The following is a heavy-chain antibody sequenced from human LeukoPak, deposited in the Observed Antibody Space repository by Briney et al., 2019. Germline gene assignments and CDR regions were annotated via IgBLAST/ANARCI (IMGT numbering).Heavy chain of an antibody. V-gene: IGHV5-51*01. Sequence: GESLKISCKGSGYSFTSYWIGWVRQMPGKGLEWMGIIYPGDSDTRYSPSFQGQVTISADKSVSTAYLQWSSPKASDSAMYYCARRCSTNSCTLRGAFDIWGQGTMVTVS. J-gene: IGHJ3*02. CDR2: IYPGDSDT. CDR1: GYSFTSYW. D-gene: IGHD2-2*01. CDR3: ARRCSTNSCTLRGAFDI.